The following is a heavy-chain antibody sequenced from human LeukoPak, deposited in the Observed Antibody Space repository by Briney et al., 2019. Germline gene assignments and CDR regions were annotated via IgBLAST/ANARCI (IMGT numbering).Heavy chain of an antibody. V-gene: IGHV3-30*18. Sequence: GGSLRLSCAASGFTFSSYGMHWVRQAPGKGLEWVAVISYDGSNKYYADSVKRRFTHSRDNSKNALYLQMNSLRAEDTDVYYWAKPSGYEYFCDYWGQGTLVSVSS. CDR1: GFTFSSYG. CDR2: ISYDGSNK. CDR3: AKPSGYEYFCDY. J-gene: IGHJ4*02. D-gene: IGHD5-12*01.